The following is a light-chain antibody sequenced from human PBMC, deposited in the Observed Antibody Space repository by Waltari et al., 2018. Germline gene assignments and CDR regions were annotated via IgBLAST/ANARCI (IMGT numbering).Light chain of an antibody. Sequence: DIQMTQSPSSLSASVGDRVTITCRASQSISIYLNWYQQKPGKAPKLLIYAASSLQSGVPSRFSGSGSGTDFTLTISSLQPEDFATYYCQQSYSLGITFGQGTRLEIK. V-gene: IGKV1-39*01. CDR1: QSISIY. CDR3: QQSYSLGIT. CDR2: AAS. J-gene: IGKJ5*01.